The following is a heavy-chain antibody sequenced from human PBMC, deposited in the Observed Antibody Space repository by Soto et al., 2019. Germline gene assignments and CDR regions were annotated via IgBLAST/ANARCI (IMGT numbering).Heavy chain of an antibody. Sequence: PSETLSLTCAVYGGSFSGYYWSWIRQPPGKGLEWIGYIYYSGSTNYNPSLKSRVTISVDTSKNQFSLKLSSVTAADTAVYYCARYTPAISISDHWGQGTLVTVSS. CDR2: IYYSGST. V-gene: IGHV4-59*08. D-gene: IGHD2-15*01. CDR1: GGSFSGYY. J-gene: IGHJ4*02. CDR3: ARYTPAISISDH.